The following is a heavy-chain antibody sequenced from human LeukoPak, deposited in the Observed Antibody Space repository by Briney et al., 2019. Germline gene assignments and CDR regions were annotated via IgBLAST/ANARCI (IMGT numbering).Heavy chain of an antibody. CDR1: GFTFSSYA. Sequence: GGSLRLSCAASGFTFSSYAMSWVRQAPGKGLEWVSVIYSGGSTYYADSVKGRFTISRHNSKNTLYLQMNSLRAEDTAVYYCASPERTSYGMDVWGQGTTVTVSS. CDR2: IYSGGST. V-gene: IGHV3-53*04. CDR3: ASPERTSYGMDV. J-gene: IGHJ6*02.